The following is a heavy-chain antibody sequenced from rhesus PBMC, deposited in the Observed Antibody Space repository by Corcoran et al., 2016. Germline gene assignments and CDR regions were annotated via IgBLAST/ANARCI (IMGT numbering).Heavy chain of an antibody. CDR1: GFTFSSYW. CDR3: AKEFRRGTDD. J-gene: IGHJ4*01. V-gene: IGHV3S25*01. D-gene: IGHD1-1*01. CDR2: INSGGKNT. Sequence: EVQLVESGGGLAKPGGSLRLSCAASGFTFSSYWMNWVRQATGKGLEGVSAINSGGKNTYYTNTVKGRITISRENTKNTSSLKRNSLRAEEPAVYYWAKEFRRGTDDGGQGVLVTVSS.